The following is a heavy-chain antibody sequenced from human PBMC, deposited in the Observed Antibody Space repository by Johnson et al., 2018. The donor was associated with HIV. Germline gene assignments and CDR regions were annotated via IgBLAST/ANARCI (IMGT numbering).Heavy chain of an antibody. V-gene: IGHV3-20*04. CDR1: GFTFDNFA. J-gene: IGHJ3*02. Sequence: VQLVESGGGLVQPGRSLRLSCAASGFTFDNFAMSWVRQAPGKGLEWVSGINWNGGSTSYADSVKGRFTISRDNAKTSLYLQVNSLGAEDTALYYCAREVSLSVGATLPPSYAFDIWGQGTLVYVSS. D-gene: IGHD1-26*01. CDR2: INWNGGST. CDR3: AREVSLSVGATLPPSYAFDI.